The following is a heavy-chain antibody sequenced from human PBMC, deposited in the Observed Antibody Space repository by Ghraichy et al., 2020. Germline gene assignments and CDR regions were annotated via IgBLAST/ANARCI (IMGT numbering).Heavy chain of an antibody. CDR2: ISASGSTI. D-gene: IGHD5-24*01. J-gene: IGHJ3*02. CDR3: ARDLEDILSEGDAFDI. V-gene: IGHV3-11*01. CDR1: GFGFNDFD. Sequence: GESLNISCAASGFGFNDFDMSWIRQAPGKGLEWVAYISASGSTIHYANSMKGRVTISRDNAKNSLFLQMNSLRAEDTAVYYCARDLEDILSEGDAFDIWGQGTQVTVSS.